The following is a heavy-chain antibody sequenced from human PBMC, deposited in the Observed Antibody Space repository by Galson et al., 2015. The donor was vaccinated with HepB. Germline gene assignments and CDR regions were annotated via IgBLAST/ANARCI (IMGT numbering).Heavy chain of an antibody. D-gene: IGHD6-6*01. J-gene: IGHJ4*02. CDR1: GFTVSSTY. CDR2: IYSEGDT. V-gene: IGHV3-53*01. Sequence: SLRLSCAASGFTVSSTYMSWVRQAPGKGLEWLSVIYSEGDTYYADSVKGRFTISRDNSKNTLYLQMNSLRAADTAVYYCARGTMAARPVGLNYWGQGTLVTVSS. CDR3: ARGTMAARPVGLNY.